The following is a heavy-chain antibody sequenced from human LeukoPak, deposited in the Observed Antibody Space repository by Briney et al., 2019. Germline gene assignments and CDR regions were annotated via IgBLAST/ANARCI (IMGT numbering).Heavy chain of an antibody. V-gene: IGHV4-39*07. CDR2: IYYSGST. J-gene: IGHJ4*02. CDR1: GGSISSSSYY. D-gene: IGHD3-22*01. Sequence: SETLSLTCTVSGGSISSSSYYWGWIRQPPGKGLEWIGSIYYSGSTYYNPSLKSRVTISVDTSKNQFSLKLSSVTAADTAVYYCARDSLNTIDSSSYYFERYFDYWGQGTLVTVSS. CDR3: ARDSLNTIDSSSYYFERYFDY.